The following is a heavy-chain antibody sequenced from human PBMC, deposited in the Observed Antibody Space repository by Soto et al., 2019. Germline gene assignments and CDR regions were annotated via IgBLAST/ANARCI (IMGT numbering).Heavy chain of an antibody. V-gene: IGHV3-33*01. D-gene: IGHD6-19*01. CDR2: IWYDGSNK. Sequence: QVQLVESGGGVVQPGRSLRLSCAASGFTFSRYGMQWVRQAPGKGLEWVAVIWYDGSNKYYADSVKGRFTISRDNSKNTLYLQMNSLRAEDTAVYYCARETYSSGWYNYWGQGTLVTVSS. CDR3: ARETYSSGWYNY. CDR1: GFTFSRYG. J-gene: IGHJ4*02.